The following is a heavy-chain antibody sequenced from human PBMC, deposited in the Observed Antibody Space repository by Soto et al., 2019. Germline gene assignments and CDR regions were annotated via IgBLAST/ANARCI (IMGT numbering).Heavy chain of an antibody. D-gene: IGHD4-17*01. J-gene: IGHJ4*02. CDR2: IYGNGTTV. CDR3: ARAYGDYPMGFDY. V-gene: IGHV3-74*01. Sequence: EVQLVESGGDLVHPGGSLRLSCAVSGFTFDKYWMNWVRQSPGKGLVWVSGIYGNGTTVLYADYVKGRFTVSRDNAKNTLYLQMASLRAEDTAVYFCARAYGDYPMGFDYWGQGTLVAVSS. CDR1: GFTFDKYW.